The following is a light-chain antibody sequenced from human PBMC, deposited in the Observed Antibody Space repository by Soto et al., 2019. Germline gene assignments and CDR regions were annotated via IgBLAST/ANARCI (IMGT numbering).Light chain of an antibody. CDR1: QSIDSW. CDR3: QHYKSWPWT. J-gene: IGKJ1*01. V-gene: IGKV1-5*03. CDR2: KAS. Sequence: IPMTQSLSTMSASAGDRVTITCRASQSIDSWLAWYQQKPGKAPKLLMYKASNLDSGVPARFSGSGSETEFTLTISSLEPDDFAVYYCQHYKSWPWTFGQGTKVDIK.